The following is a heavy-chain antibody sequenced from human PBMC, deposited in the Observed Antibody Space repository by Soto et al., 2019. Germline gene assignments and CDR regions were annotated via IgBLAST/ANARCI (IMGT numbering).Heavy chain of an antibody. D-gene: IGHD1-20*01. CDR3: AQHGYNWNDVGY. J-gene: IGHJ4*02. CDR2: IYWNDDK. Sequence: SGPTLVKPTQTLTLTCTFSGFSLSTSGVGVGWIRQPPGKALEWLALIYWNDDKRYSPSLKSRLTITKDTSKNQVVLTMTNMDPVDTATYYCAQHGYNWNDVGYWGQGTLVTVSS. CDR1: GFSLSTSGVG. V-gene: IGHV2-5*01.